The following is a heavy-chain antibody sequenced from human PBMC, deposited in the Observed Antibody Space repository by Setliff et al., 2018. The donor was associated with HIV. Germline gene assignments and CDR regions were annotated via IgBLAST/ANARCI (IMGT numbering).Heavy chain of an antibody. CDR3: ASTRLTGYCSGGTCYLGWFDP. Sequence: SETLSLTCTVSGGSMSNHYWSWIRQSPGKGLEWLGTVYYSGNTQYSPSLKSRVTISIDKSKNQFSLRLTSMSAVDTAVYYCASTRLTGYCSGGTCYLGWFDPWGQGTLVTVSS. J-gene: IGHJ5*02. CDR1: GGSMSNHY. CDR2: VYYSGNT. V-gene: IGHV4-59*11. D-gene: IGHD2-15*01.